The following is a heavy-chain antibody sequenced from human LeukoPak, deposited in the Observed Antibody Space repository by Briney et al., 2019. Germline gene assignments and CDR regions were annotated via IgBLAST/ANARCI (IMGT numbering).Heavy chain of an antibody. CDR1: GFTFSTYA. J-gene: IGHJ6*02. D-gene: IGHD3-9*01. V-gene: IGHV3-30-3*01. CDR3: ARARITYYDILTGYYYYYGMDV. Sequence: GGSLRLSCAASGFTFSTYAMHWVRQAPGKGLEWVAIISDDGSNEYYADSVKGRFTISRDNSKNTLYLQMNSLRAEDTAVYYCARARITYYDILTGYYYYYGMDVWGQGTTVTVSS. CDR2: ISDDGSNE.